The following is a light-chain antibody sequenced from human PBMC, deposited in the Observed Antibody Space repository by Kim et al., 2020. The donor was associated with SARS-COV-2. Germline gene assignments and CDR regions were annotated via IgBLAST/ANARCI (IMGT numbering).Light chain of an antibody. Sequence: LGASVKLRCPLSAANYAIAWHQQQPGKGPRFLLKVNSDGTHDKADGVPDRFSGSSSGAERYLTISSLQSEDEADYYCQTWDTGIRVFGGGTRVTVL. J-gene: IGLJ3*02. CDR2: VNSDGTH. V-gene: IGLV4-69*02. CDR3: QTWDTGIRV. CDR1: AANYA.